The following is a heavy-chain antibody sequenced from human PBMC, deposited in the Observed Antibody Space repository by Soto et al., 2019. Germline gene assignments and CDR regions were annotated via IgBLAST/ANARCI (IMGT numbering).Heavy chain of an antibody. V-gene: IGHV3-30*03. CDR2: ISYDGSNK. CDR1: GFTFNIYG. Sequence: QVPLVESGGGVVQPGRSLRLSCAASGFTFNIYGMHWVRQAPGKGLEWVALISYDGSNKYYADSVKGRFTISRDNSKNTLYLQMNSLRAEDAAVYYCARDGLYYDSSGFYDAGGIFDFWGQGTLITVSS. CDR3: ARDGLYYDSSGFYDAGGIFDF. D-gene: IGHD3-22*01. J-gene: IGHJ4*02.